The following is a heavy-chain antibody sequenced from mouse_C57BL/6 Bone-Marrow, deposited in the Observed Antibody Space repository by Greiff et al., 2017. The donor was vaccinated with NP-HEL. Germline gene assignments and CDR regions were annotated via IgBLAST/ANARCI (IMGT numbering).Heavy chain of an antibody. J-gene: IGHJ2*01. CDR2: IDPEDGDP. D-gene: IGHD1-1*01. Sequence: VQLKQSGAELVRPGASVKLSCTASGFNIKDYYMHWVKQRPEQGLEWIGRIDPEDGDPEYAPKFQGKATMTADTSSNTAYLQLSSLTSEDTAVYYCTTNYYGSSCFDYWGQGTTLTVSS. CDR1: GFNIKDYY. V-gene: IGHV14-1*01. CDR3: TTNYYGSSCFDY.